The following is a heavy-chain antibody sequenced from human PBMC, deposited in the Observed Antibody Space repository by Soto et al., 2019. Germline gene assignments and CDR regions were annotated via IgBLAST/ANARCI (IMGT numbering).Heavy chain of an antibody. V-gene: IGHV1-18*01. J-gene: IGHJ3*02. Sequence: QVQLVQSGAEVKKPGASVKVSCKASGYAFTSFGITWVRQAPGQGLEWMGWIGTYHGNTNYAQKLQGRVTMTRDTSTTTANMELRSMKYDDTAVSYCERDIAGAYEIWGQGTMVTVSS. CDR3: ERDIAGAYEI. D-gene: IGHD3-16*02. CDR2: IGTYHGNT. CDR1: GYAFTSFG.